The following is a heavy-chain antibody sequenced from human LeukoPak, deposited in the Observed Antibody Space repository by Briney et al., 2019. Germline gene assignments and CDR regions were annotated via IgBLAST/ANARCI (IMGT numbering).Heavy chain of an antibody. CDR3: ARGRYYGLGSYLKYGMDV. J-gene: IGHJ6*04. V-gene: IGHV5-51*01. D-gene: IGHD3-10*01. Sequence: GESLKISCKGSGYSFTSYWIGWVRQMPGKGLEWMGIIYPGDSDTRYSPSFQGQVTISADKSISTAYLQWSSLKASDTAMYYCARGRYYGLGSYLKYGMDVWGKGTTVTVSS. CDR2: IYPGDSDT. CDR1: GYSFTSYW.